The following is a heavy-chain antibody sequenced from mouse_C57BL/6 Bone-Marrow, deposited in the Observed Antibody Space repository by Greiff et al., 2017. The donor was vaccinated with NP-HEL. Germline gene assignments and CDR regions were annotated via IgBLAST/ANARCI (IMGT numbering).Heavy chain of an antibody. CDR1: GYSITSGYD. V-gene: IGHV3-1*01. CDR3: ARDSSGYFDY. Sequence: EVKLQESGPGMVKPSQSLSLTCTVTGYSITSGYDWHWIRHFPGNKLEWMGYISYSGSTNYNPSLKSRISITHDPSKNHFFLKLNSVTTEDTATYYCARDSSGYFDYWGQGTTLTVSS. J-gene: IGHJ2*01. CDR2: ISYSGST. D-gene: IGHD3-2*02.